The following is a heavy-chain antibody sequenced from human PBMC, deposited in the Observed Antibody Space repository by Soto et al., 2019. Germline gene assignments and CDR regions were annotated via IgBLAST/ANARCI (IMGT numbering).Heavy chain of an antibody. J-gene: IGHJ3*02. Sequence: PSETLSLTCTVSGGSISSSSYYWGWIRQPPGKGLEWIGSIYYSGSTYYNPSLKSRVTISVDTSKNQFSLKLSSVTAADTAVYYCAQDGAGYDAFDIWGQGTMVTVSS. CDR1: GGSISSSSYY. V-gene: IGHV4-39*01. CDR2: IYYSGST. CDR3: AQDGAGYDAFDI. D-gene: IGHD6-19*01.